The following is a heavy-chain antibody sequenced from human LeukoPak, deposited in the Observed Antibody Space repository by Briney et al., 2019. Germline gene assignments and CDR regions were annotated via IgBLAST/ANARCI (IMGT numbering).Heavy chain of an antibody. D-gene: IGHD1-26*01. V-gene: IGHV3-7*05. J-gene: IGHJ4*02. CDR1: GFTFYSYW. Sequence: PGGSLRLSCAASGFTFYSYWMTWLRQGPGRAREWLANIKQDGSEQYYVDSVKGRFTISRDNAKNSLYLQMNSWRAGDTAVYYCARVGKSGSYPFDYWGQGSLVTVSS. CDR3: ARVGKSGSYPFDY. CDR2: IKQDGSEQ.